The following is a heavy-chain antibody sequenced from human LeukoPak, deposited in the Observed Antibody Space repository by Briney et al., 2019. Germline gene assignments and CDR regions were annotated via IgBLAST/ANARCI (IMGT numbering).Heavy chain of an antibody. CDR2: INPNSGGT. J-gene: IGHJ4*02. D-gene: IGHD3-22*01. CDR3: AISSGYYPSGGYFDY. V-gene: IGHV1-2*02. CDR1: GYTFTGYY. Sequence: ASVKVSCKASGYTFTGYYMHWVRQAPGQGLEWMGWINPNSGGTNYAQKFQGRVTMTRDTSISTAYMELSRLRSDDTAVYYCAISSGYYPSGGYFDYWGQGTLVTVSS.